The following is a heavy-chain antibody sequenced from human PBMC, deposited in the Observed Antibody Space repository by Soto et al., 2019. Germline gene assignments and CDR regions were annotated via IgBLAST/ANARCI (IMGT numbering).Heavy chain of an antibody. D-gene: IGHD5-12*01. CDR2: ISYDGSNK. J-gene: IGHJ4*02. Sequence: GGSLRLSCAASGFTFSSYGMHWVRQAPGKGLGWVAVISYDGSNKYYADSVKGRFTISRDNSKNTLYLQMNSLRAEDTAVYYCAKVMATTYYFDYWGQGTLVTVSS. CDR3: AKVMATTYYFDY. CDR1: GFTFSSYG. V-gene: IGHV3-30*18.